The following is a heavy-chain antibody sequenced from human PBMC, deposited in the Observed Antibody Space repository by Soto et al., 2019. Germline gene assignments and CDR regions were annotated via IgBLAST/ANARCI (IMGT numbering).Heavy chain of an antibody. J-gene: IGHJ6*02. D-gene: IGHD3-22*01. Sequence: SETLSLTCAVSGGSISSGGYSWSWIRQPPGKGLEWIGYIHHSETTNYNPSLNSRVSISVDKSKNQFSLKLNSVNAADTADYYCARTSYYDSTGYYNLDVWGPGTTVTVSS. CDR2: IHHSETT. V-gene: IGHV4-30-2*01. CDR3: ARTSYYDSTGYYNLDV. CDR1: GGSISSGGYS.